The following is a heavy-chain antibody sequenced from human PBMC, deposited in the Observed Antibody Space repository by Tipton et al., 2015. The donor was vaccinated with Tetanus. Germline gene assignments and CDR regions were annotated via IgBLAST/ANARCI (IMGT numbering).Heavy chain of an antibody. V-gene: IGHV1-18*01. CDR3: VEVAGAADY. D-gene: IGHD1-26*01. Sequence: QLVQSGAEVKKPGASVKVSCKASGYTFTNYGISWVRQAPGQGLEWMGWISAYNGHTDYEPKLQGRVTMTTDTSTSTAYMELGSLRSDDTAVYYCVEVAGAADYWGQGTLVTVS. CDR1: GYTFTNYG. CDR2: ISAYNGHT. J-gene: IGHJ4*02.